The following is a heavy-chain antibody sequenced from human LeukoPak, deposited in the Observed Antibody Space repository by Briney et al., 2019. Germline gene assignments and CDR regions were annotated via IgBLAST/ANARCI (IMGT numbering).Heavy chain of an antibody. D-gene: IGHD3-22*01. J-gene: IGHJ2*01. CDR1: GFTLGSFW. CDR2: IKQDGTEK. Sequence: PGGSLRLSCAASGFTLGSFWMSWVRQAPGKGLEWVASIKQDGTEKYYVESVMGRFTISRDNAKNSLHLQVNSLRAEDTAVYFCARDGYYDSDGLYYVYWYLDLWGRGTRVTVSS. CDR3: ARDGYYDSDGLYYVYWYLDL. V-gene: IGHV3-7*01.